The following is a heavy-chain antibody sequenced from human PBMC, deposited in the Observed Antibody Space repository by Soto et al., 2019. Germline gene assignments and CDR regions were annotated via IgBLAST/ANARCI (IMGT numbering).Heavy chain of an antibody. CDR2: ISYDGNYK. J-gene: IGHJ4*02. CDR3: AKARVGTTKFDY. CDR1: GFTFNDYA. V-gene: IGHV3-30*18. Sequence: QVQLVESGGGVVQPGRSLRLSCSASGFTFNDYAMHWVRQAPGKGLEWVSFISYDGNYKYYADSVKGRFTISRDTSKNTLYLQMNSLRPEDTAVYFCAKARVGTTKFDYWGQGTLVTASS. D-gene: IGHD1-26*01.